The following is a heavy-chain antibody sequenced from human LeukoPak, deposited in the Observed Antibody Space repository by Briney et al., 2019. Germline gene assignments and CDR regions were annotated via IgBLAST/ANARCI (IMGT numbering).Heavy chain of an antibody. D-gene: IGHD4-23*01. CDR2: ISCNGGNV. J-gene: IGHJ5*02. V-gene: IGHV3-9*01. Sequence: PGGSLRLSCVASGFNLDVDAMRWGRQAPGEGVGWGLGISCNGGNVGSADSVKGRVTVSRDNAKNSLYLQLSSLTPEPTPSYYCAKGASMWLLESRFDHWGQGTLVTVSS. CDR3: AKGASMWLLESRFDH. CDR1: GFNLDVDA.